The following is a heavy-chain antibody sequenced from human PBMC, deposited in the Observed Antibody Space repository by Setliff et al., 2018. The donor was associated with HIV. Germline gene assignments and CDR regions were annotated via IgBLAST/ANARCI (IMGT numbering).Heavy chain of an antibody. CDR1: GDPISTYY. Sequence: PSETLSLTCTVSGDPISTYYWSWVRKPPGKGLEWTGYVYYSGSTSYSPSLRGRVTMSVDPSKNQFSLKLNSVTAADTAIYHCARGNYDTSDYYTNFYYYYMDVWGKGTAVTVSS. D-gene: IGHD3-22*01. J-gene: IGHJ6*03. CDR2: VYYSGST. CDR3: ARGNYDTSDYYTNFYYYYMDV. V-gene: IGHV4-59*01.